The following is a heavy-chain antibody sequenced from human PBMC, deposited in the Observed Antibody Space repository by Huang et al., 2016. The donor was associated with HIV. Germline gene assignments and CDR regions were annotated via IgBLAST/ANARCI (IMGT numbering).Heavy chain of an antibody. CDR3: ARTAYSYGFRQGYNWFDP. V-gene: IGHV1-69*13. Sequence: QVLLVQSGAEVRKPGSSVKVSCTAFGGTFSSYAISWVRQAPGQGLEWMGGSIPIFGTANDTQKFQGRVTITVDESTNTGYMELTRLTSEDTAVYYWARTAYSYGFRQGYNWFDPWGQGTPVTVSS. J-gene: IGHJ5*02. CDR2: SIPIFGTA. CDR1: GGTFSSYA. D-gene: IGHD5-18*01.